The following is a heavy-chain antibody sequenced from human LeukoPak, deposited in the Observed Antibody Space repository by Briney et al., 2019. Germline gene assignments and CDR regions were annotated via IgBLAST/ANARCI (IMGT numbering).Heavy chain of an antibody. J-gene: IGHJ5*02. CDR1: GFTFSSYE. CDR3: AATGYCTNGVCLPRFGWFDP. D-gene: IGHD2-8*01. CDR2: ISSSGRTI. V-gene: IGHV3-48*03. Sequence: GGSLRLSCAASGFTFSSYEMNWVRQAPGKGLEWVSYISSSGRTIYYADSVKGRFTISRDNAKTSLYLQMNSLRAEDTAVYYCAATGYCTNGVCLPRFGWFDPWGQGTLVTVSS.